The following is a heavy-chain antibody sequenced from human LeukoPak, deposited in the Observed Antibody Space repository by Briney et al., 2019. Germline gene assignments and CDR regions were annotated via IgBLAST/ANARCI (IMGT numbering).Heavy chain of an antibody. D-gene: IGHD6-13*01. V-gene: IGHV1-8*01. Sequence: ATVKVSCKASGYTFTSYDINWVRQATGQGLEWMGWMNPNSGNTGYAQKFQGRVTMTRNTSISTAYMELSSLRSEDTAVYYCARGGEGSSSWSGFWFDPWGQGTLVTVSS. CDR2: MNPNSGNT. J-gene: IGHJ5*02. CDR1: GYTFTSYD. CDR3: ARGGEGSSSWSGFWFDP.